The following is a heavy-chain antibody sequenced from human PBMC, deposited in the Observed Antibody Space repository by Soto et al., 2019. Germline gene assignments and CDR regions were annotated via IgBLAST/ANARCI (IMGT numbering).Heavy chain of an antibody. CDR1: GGTFSSYT. V-gene: IGHV1-69*02. D-gene: IGHD6-19*01. CDR2: IIPILGIA. J-gene: IGHJ6*02. CDR3: ARVGQWLPPVGDGDYYGMDV. Sequence: QVQLVQSGAEVKKPGSSVKVSCKASGGTFSSYTISWVRQAPGQGLEWMGRIIPILGIANYAQKFQGRVTITADKSTSTAYMELSSLRSEDTAVYYCARVGQWLPPVGDGDYYGMDVWGQGTTVTVSS.